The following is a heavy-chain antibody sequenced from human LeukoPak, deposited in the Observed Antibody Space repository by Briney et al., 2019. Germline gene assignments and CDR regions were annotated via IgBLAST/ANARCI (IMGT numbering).Heavy chain of an antibody. Sequence: GGSLRLSCAASGFTFRSHWMSWVRQPPGDELEWVASIKQEGSEKYYVDSVRGRFTVSRDNAKNSLYLQMNSLRAGDTAVYYCARDFMITFGGVIVYYFDYWGQGTLATVSS. V-gene: IGHV3-7*01. J-gene: IGHJ4*02. CDR1: GFTFRSHW. CDR2: IKQEGSEK. CDR3: ARDFMITFGGVIVYYFDY. D-gene: IGHD3-16*02.